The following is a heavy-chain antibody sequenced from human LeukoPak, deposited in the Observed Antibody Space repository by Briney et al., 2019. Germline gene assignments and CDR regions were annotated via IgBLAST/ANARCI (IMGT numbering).Heavy chain of an antibody. V-gene: IGHV3-43*02. CDR1: GMTFERYA. D-gene: IGHD1-26*01. CDR3: ATWAFYHDLDV. CDR2: ISADGKA. J-gene: IGHJ6*02. Sequence: GGSLRLSCAASGMTFERYAMHWVRQRPGKGLEWVGVISADGKADHADAVEGRFTVSRDNSKDSLSLQMSSLRDEDTALYYCATWAFYHDLDVWGQGTTVIVSS.